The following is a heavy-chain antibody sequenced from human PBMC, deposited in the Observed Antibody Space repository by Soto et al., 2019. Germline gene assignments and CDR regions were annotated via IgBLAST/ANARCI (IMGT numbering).Heavy chain of an antibody. V-gene: IGHV3-30*04. CDR2: TSSDGTDN. CDR3: ARTYECAKSDCYRAFDI. J-gene: IGHJ3*02. D-gene: IGHD2-21*02. CDR1: GFTFSSYA. Sequence: QVQLVESGGGVILPGGSLRLSCAASGFTFSSYAMHWVRQALGTGPEWVAATSSDGTDNVYADSVSGRFTISRDNSKNTLYLQMNSLRSEDAAVYYCARTYECAKSDCYRAFDIWGQGTMVTVSS.